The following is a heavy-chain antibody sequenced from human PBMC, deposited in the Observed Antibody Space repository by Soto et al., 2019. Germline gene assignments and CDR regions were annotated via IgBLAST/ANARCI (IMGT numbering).Heavy chain of an antibody. Sequence: QVQLQESGPGLVKPSETLSLTCTVSGGSISSYYWSWIRQPPGKGLEWIGYIYYSGSTNYNPYLKSRVTISVDTSKDPFSLKLISVTAADTSVYYCARRYGSAFDFWGQGTMVTVSS. CDR1: GGSISSYY. CDR3: ARRYGSAFDF. D-gene: IGHD3-10*01. CDR2: IYYSGST. V-gene: IGHV4-59*01. J-gene: IGHJ3*01.